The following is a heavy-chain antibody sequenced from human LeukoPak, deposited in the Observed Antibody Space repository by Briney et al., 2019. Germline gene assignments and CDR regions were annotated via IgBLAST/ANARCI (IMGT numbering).Heavy chain of an antibody. J-gene: IGHJ4*02. V-gene: IGHV3-13*01. CDR3: ARASPFEAAAAGTPLDY. CDR2: IGTAGDT. Sequence: PGGSLRLSCAASGFTFSSYDVHWVRQATGKGLEWVSAIGTAGDTYYPGSVKGRFTISRENAKNSLYLQMNSLRAGDTAVYYCARASPFEAAAAGTPLDYWGLGTLVTVSS. D-gene: IGHD6-13*01. CDR1: GFTFSSYD.